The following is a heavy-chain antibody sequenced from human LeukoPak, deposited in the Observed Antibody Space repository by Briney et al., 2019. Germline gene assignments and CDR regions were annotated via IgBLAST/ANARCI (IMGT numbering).Heavy chain of an antibody. V-gene: IGHV3-23*01. CDR1: GFTFSSYA. CDR3: AKDYKVRSGEPPIDY. J-gene: IGHJ4*02. Sequence: QAGGSLRLSCAASGFTFSSYAMSWVRQAPGKGLEWVSAISGSGDSTYYGDSVKGRFTISRDNSKNTLYLQMNSLRAEDTAVYYCAKDYKVRSGEPPIDYWGQGTLVTVSS. CDR2: ISGSGDST. D-gene: IGHD7-27*01.